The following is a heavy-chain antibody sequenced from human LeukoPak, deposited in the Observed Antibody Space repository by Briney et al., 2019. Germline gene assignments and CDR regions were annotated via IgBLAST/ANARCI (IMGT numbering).Heavy chain of an antibody. J-gene: IGHJ4*02. D-gene: IGHD5-18*01. CDR2: INHSGNT. CDR3: ARGLRRYSKAFPFDY. Sequence: SETLSLTCAVSGGSFSDYYWSWIRQPPGKGREWIGEINHSGNTIYNPSLKSRVTISVDTSKNQFSLRLSSVTAADTTVYYCARGLRRYSKAFPFDYWGQGTLVTVSS. CDR1: GGSFSDYY. V-gene: IGHV4-34*01.